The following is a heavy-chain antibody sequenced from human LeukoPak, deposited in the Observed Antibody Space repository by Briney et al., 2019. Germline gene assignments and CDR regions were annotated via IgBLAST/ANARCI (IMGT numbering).Heavy chain of an antibody. CDR2: IYYSGST. CDR1: GGSISSYY. V-gene: IGHV4-59*08. CDR3: ARHGDGYSNPFDY. D-gene: IGHD4-4*01. J-gene: IGHJ4*02. Sequence: PSETLSLTCTVSGGSISSYYWSWIRQPPGKGLEWIGYIYYSGSTNYNPSLKSRVTISVDTSKNQFSLKLSSVTAADTAVYYCARHGDGYSNPFDYWGQGTLVTVSS.